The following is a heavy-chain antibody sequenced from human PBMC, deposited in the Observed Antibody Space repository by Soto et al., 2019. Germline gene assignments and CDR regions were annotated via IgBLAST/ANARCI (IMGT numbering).Heavy chain of an antibody. V-gene: IGHV3-23*01. CDR2: IIDSGGST. D-gene: IGHD6-13*01. J-gene: IGHJ3*02. Sequence: EVQLLESGGGLVQPGGSLRLSCAASGFTFSSYAMNWVHQAAGKGLEWVSTIIDSGGSTYYADSVKGRFTISRDNFKNTLYLQMDSLGAEDTALYYCAKPAPGTRNAFDIWGQGTMVTVSS. CDR1: GFTFSSYA. CDR3: AKPAPGTRNAFDI.